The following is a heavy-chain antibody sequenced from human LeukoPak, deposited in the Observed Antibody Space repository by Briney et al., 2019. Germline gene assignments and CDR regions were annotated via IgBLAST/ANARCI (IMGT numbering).Heavy chain of an antibody. Sequence: SETLSLTCTVSGGSISSYYWSWIRQPPGKGLEWIGYIYYSGSTNYNPSLKSRVTISIDTSNNQFSLKLTSVTAADTAVYYCASHKYPVQAFDVWGQGTMVTVSS. J-gene: IGHJ3*01. V-gene: IGHV4-59*12. D-gene: IGHD2-2*01. CDR1: GGSISSYY. CDR2: IYYSGST. CDR3: ASHKYPVQAFDV.